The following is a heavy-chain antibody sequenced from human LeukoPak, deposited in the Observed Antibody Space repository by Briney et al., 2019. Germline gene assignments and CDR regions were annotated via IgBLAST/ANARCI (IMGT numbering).Heavy chain of an antibody. D-gene: IGHD3-10*01. J-gene: IGHJ3*02. CDR2: ISPSGST. V-gene: IGHV4-61*02. CDR1: GGSISGNHY. CDR3: ARSDGYGLVGI. Sequence: SETLSLTCTVSGGSISGNHYWSWIRQPAGKGLEWIGRISPSGSTKYNPSLKSRVTISVDTSKNQFSLRLSSVTAADPAVYYCARSDGYGLVGIWGQGTMVTVSS.